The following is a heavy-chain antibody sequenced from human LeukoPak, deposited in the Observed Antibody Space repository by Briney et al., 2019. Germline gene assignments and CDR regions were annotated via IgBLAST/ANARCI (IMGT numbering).Heavy chain of an antibody. V-gene: IGHV3-11*01. CDR2: ISSSGSTT. D-gene: IGHD6-19*01. J-gene: IGHJ5*02. CDR1: GFTFTDYY. Sequence: SLRLSCAASGFTFTDYYMSWIRQAPAKGLEWVSYISSSGSTTYYTNPVKGLYTISRDNAKNSLYLQMSSLRAEDTAVYYCARDRSSGWYGRFDTWGQGTLVTVSS. CDR3: ARDRSSGWYGRFDT.